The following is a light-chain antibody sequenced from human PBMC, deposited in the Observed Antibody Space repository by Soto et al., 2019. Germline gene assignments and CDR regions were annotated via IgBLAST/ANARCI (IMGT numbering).Light chain of an antibody. V-gene: IGKV3-15*01. CDR3: LQYHNLWA. J-gene: IGKJ1*01. CDR1: QNIYYN. CDR2: RAS. Sequence: IVITQSPAPPSVSSGENATPSCRAGQNIYYNVAWYQHRPGQAPRLLIYRASTRASGVPARFSGSGSGTEFTLTISSLQSEDFAVYSCLQYHNLWAFGQGTKVDIK.